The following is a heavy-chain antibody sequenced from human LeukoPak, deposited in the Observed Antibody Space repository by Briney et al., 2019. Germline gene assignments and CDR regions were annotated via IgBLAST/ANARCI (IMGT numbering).Heavy chain of an antibody. D-gene: IGHD6-13*01. V-gene: IGHV4-59*01. CDR2: IYYSGST. J-gene: IGHJ4*02. CDR1: GGSISSYY. Sequence: SETLSLTCTVSGGSISSYYWSWIRQPPGKGLEWIGYIYYSGSTNYNPSLKSRVTISVDTSKNQFSLKLSSVTAADTAVYYCARGSSSWRYWGQGTLVTVSS. CDR3: ARGSSSWRY.